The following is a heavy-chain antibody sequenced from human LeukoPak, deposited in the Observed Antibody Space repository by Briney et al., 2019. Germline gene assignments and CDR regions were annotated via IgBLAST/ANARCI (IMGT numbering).Heavy chain of an antibody. CDR3: AELGITMIGGV. D-gene: IGHD3-10*02. J-gene: IGHJ6*04. Sequence: HPGGSLRLSCAASGFTVSSNYMSWVRQAPGKGLEWVSVIYSGGSTYYADSVKGRFTTSRDNSKNTLYLQMNSLRAEDTAVYYCAELGITMIGGVWGKGTTVTISS. V-gene: IGHV3-66*01. CDR1: GFTVSSNY. CDR2: IYSGGST.